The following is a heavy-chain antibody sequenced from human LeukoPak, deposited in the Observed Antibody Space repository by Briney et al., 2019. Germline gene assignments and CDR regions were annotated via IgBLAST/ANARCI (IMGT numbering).Heavy chain of an antibody. CDR1: GFTFSSYA. Sequence: GGSLRLSCAASGFTFSSYAMNWVRQAPGKGLEWVSAISGSGDSSYYADSVKGRFTISRDNSKNTLYLQMNSLRAEDTAVYYCAKGGGWLYYFDYWGQGTLVTVSS. J-gene: IGHJ4*02. V-gene: IGHV3-23*01. CDR3: AKGGGWLYYFDY. D-gene: IGHD6-19*01. CDR2: ISGSGDSS.